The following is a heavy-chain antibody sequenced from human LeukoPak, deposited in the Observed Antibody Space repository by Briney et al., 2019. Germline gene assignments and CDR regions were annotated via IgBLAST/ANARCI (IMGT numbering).Heavy chain of an antibody. CDR1: GFTFSSYA. Sequence: GGSLRLSCAASGFTFSSYAMSWVRQATGEGPEWVSAITDSGGSTYYSDSVKGRFTISRDNSKNTLYLQMNTLRAEDTAIYYCAKGSSGSRPYYFDYWGQGTLDTVSS. CDR3: AKGSSGSRPYYFDY. D-gene: IGHD3-22*01. CDR2: ITDSGGST. V-gene: IGHV3-23*01. J-gene: IGHJ4*02.